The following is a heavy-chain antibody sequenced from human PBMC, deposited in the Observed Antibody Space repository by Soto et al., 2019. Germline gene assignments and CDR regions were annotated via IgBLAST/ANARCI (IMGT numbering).Heavy chain of an antibody. V-gene: IGHV1-69*01. CDR3: ARAYRENYFYAMAV. Sequence: QVQLVQSGAEVKMPGSSVRVSCKASGGSFSNYAISWVRQAPGQGLEWMGGIIPMFGIGNYAEKFLGRVTITADESTSTSHMELSSLRSEDTAVYCCARAYRENYFYAMAVWGQGTTVTVSS. CDR1: GGSFSNYA. J-gene: IGHJ6*02. CDR2: IIPMFGIG. D-gene: IGHD1-26*01.